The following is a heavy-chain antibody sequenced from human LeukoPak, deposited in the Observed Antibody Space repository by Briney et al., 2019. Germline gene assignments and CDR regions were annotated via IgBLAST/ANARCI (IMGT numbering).Heavy chain of an antibody. CDR3: ARAGAYYGDYRTRDY. J-gene: IGHJ4*02. V-gene: IGHV3-7*01. D-gene: IGHD4-17*01. CDR1: GFTFSSYW. CDR2: IKQDGSEK. Sequence: GGSLRLSCAASGFTFSSYWMSWVRQAPGKGLEWVANIKQDGSEKYYVDSVKGRFTISRDNAKNSLYLQMNSLRAEDTAVYYCARAGAYYGDYRTRDYWGQGTLVTVSS.